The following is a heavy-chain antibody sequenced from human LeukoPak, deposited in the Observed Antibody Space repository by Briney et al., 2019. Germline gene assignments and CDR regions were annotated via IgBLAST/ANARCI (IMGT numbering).Heavy chain of an antibody. Sequence: PGGSLRPSCAASGFTVANYPMTWVRQAPGKGLEWVSAIRASDGSTFYADSVKGRFTISRDSSKNTLYLQMNSLRAEDTAVYYCAKLTSGWFEDFWGQGTLVTVSS. CDR2: IRASDGST. J-gene: IGHJ4*02. V-gene: IGHV3-23*01. CDR3: AKLTSGWFEDF. D-gene: IGHD6-19*01. CDR1: GFTVANYP.